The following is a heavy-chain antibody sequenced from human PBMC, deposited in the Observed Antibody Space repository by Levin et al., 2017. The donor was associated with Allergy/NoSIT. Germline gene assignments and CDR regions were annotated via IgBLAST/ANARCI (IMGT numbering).Heavy chain of an antibody. CDR1: GYIFTDYY. D-gene: IGHD6-6*01. J-gene: IGHJ4*02. V-gene: IGHV1-2*06. CDR3: ARALQLVRPFDY. Sequence: GASVKVSCKASGYIFTDYYIHWVRLVPGQGLEWMGRINPTTGVTNSAKRFKGRLTVTRDTSISTAFLALSSLRSDDTAVYYCARALQLVRPFDYWGQGALVTVSS. CDR2: INPTTGVT.